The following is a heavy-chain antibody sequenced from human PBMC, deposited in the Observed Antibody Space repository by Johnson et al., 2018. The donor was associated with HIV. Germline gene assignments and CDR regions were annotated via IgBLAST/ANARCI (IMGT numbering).Heavy chain of an antibody. D-gene: IGHD3-3*02. CDR3: ARAHLIFPKNAFDF. J-gene: IGHJ3*01. V-gene: IGHV3-30*03. Sequence: QVQLVESGGGVVQPGRSLRLSCAVSGIIFSHYGMHWVRQAPGKGLEWVALISYDGSQMYYLDSVQGRFTISRDNVNNSVFLLLNNLRVEDTAVYFCARAHLIFPKNAFDFWGQGTMVTVSS. CDR2: ISYDGSQM. CDR1: GIIFSHYG.